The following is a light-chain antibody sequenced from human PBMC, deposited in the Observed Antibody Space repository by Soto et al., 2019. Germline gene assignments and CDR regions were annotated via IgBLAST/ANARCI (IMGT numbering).Light chain of an antibody. CDR2: DVS. Sequence: QSVLTQPASVSGSPGQSITISCTGTSSDVCGYNYVSWYQQHPGRAPKLMIYDVSNRPSGISNRFSGSKSGNTASLTISGLQAEDEADYYCSSYTSSSTLRGVFGTGTKVTVL. V-gene: IGLV2-14*01. CDR3: SSYTSSSTLRGV. CDR1: SSDVCGYNY. J-gene: IGLJ1*01.